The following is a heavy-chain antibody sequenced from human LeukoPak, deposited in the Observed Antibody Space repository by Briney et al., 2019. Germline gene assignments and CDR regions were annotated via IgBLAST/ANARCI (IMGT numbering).Heavy chain of an antibody. CDR1: GFTFSTYW. Sequence: GGSLRLSCAASGFTFSTYWMTWVRQPPGKGLEWVAHINHDGSEKYYVDSVKGRFTISRDNAKNSLYLQMNSLRAEDTAVYYCARGRGGDYGGNSGHFDYWGQGTLVTVSS. V-gene: IGHV3-7*01. CDR2: INHDGSEK. CDR3: ARGRGGDYGGNSGHFDY. J-gene: IGHJ4*02. D-gene: IGHD4-23*01.